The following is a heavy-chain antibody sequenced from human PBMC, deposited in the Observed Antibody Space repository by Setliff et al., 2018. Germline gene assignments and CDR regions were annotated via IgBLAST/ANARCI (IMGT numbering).Heavy chain of an antibody. D-gene: IGHD3-3*01. CDR1: GFTFSSYW. CDR2: MKQDGSEK. Sequence: GGSLRLSCAAPGFTFSSYWMSWVRQAPGKGLEWVANMKQDGSEKYYVDSVKGRFTISRDNAKNSLYLQMNSLRAEDTAVYYCARDKLRFLENWFDPWGQGTLVTVSS. CDR3: ARDKLRFLENWFDP. V-gene: IGHV3-7*01. J-gene: IGHJ5*02.